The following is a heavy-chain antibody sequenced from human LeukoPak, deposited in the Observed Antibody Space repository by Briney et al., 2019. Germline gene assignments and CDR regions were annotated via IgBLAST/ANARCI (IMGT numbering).Heavy chain of an antibody. J-gene: IGHJ3*02. D-gene: IGHD1-26*01. CDR2: IYYSGST. CDR3: ARHRIVGATNGFDI. CDR1: GGSISSYY. Sequence: SETLSLTCTVSGGSISSYYWSWIRQPPGKGLEWIGYIYYSGSTNYNPSLKSRVTISVDTSKNQFSLKLSSVTAADTAVYYCARHRIVGATNGFDIWGQGTMVTVSS. V-gene: IGHV4-59*08.